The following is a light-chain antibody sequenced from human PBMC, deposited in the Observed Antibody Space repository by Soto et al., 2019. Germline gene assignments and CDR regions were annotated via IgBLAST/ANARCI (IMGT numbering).Light chain of an antibody. CDR1: RSVLYSSNNKNY. J-gene: IGKJ4*01. CDR3: QQYYTTPLT. Sequence: DIVMTQSPDSLAVSLGERATINCKSSRSVLYSSNNKNYLAWYQQQPGQPPKLLIYWASIRESGVPDRFSGSGSGTDFTLTISSLQAEDVAVYYCQQYYTTPLTFCGGTKVEIK. CDR2: WAS. V-gene: IGKV4-1*01.